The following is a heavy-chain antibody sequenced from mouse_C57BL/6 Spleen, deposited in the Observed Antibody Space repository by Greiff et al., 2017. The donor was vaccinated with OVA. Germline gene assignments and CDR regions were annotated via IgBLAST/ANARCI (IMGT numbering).Heavy chain of an antibody. J-gene: IGHJ2*01. V-gene: IGHV1-64*01. CDR3: ARGRGSSLYYFDY. CDR1: GYTFTSYW. CDR2: IHPNSGST. D-gene: IGHD1-1*01. Sequence: QVQLQQPGAELVKPGASVKLSCKASGYTFTSYWMHWVKQRPGQGLEWIGMIHPNSGSTNYNEKFKSKATLTVDKSSSTAYMQLSSLTSEDSAVYCCARGRGSSLYYFDYWGQGTTLTVSS.